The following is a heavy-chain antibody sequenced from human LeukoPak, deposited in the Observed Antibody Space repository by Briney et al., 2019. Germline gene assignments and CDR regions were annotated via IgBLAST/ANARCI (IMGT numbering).Heavy chain of an antibody. Sequence: SETLSLTCTVSGGSISSYYWSWIRQPPGKGLEWIGYIYYSGSTYYNPSLKSRVTISVDTSKNQFSLKLSSVTAADTAVYYCARYYSDSSGYYLYYFDYWGQGTLVTVSS. CDR2: IYYSGST. CDR3: ARYYSDSSGYYLYYFDY. J-gene: IGHJ4*02. CDR1: GGSISSYY. V-gene: IGHV4-30-4*01. D-gene: IGHD3-22*01.